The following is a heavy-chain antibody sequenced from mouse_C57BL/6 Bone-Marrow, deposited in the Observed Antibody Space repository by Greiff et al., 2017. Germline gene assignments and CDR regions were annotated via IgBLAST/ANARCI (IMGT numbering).Heavy chain of an antibody. V-gene: IGHV2-5*01. J-gene: IGHJ3*01. D-gene: IGHD1-1*01. CDR1: GFSLTSYG. CDR2: IWRGGST. Sequence: VQLQQSGPGLVQPSPCLSIPCTVSGFSLTSYGVHWVRQSPGKGLEWLGVIWRGGSTDYNAAFMSRLSITKDNSKSHVFFKMNSLPADDSAIYYCAEAYGSGGSFAYWGQGTLVTVSA. CDR3: AEAYGSGGSFAY.